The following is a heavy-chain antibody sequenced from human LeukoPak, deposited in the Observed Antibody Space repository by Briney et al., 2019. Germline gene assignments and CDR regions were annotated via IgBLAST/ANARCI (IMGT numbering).Heavy chain of an antibody. CDR1: GFTFSSYA. V-gene: IGHV3-23*01. Sequence: GSLRLSCAASGFTFSSYAMSWVRQAPGKGLEWVSAISGSGGSTYYADSVKGRFTISRDNSKNTLYLQMNSLRAEDTAVYYCAKDHRDILTGYGLICDYWGQGTLVTVSS. D-gene: IGHD3-9*01. J-gene: IGHJ4*02. CDR2: ISGSGGST. CDR3: AKDHRDILTGYGLICDY.